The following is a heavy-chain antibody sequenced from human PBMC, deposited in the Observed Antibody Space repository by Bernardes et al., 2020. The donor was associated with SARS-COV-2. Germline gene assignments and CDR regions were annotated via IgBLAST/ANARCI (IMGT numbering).Heavy chain of an antibody. D-gene: IGHD1-1*01. Sequence: AGSLRLSCSASGFTFSSYVMSWVRHAPGRGLEWVLLICGTGNRTFYAASVKGRFTISRDNSKNTLYLQMDSLRPDDTAIYYCAKGRGTNWPGWGHWFDPWGQGTLVTGSS. CDR2: ICGTGNRT. CDR1: GFTFSSYV. CDR3: AKGRGTNWPGWGHWFDP. J-gene: IGHJ5*02. V-gene: IGHV3-23*01.